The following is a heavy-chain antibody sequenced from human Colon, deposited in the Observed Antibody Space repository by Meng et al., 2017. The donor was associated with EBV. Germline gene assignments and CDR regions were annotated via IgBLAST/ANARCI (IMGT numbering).Heavy chain of an antibody. D-gene: IGHD3-16*01. CDR2: INCSGTT. CDR3: VRLGGLPGYYFDD. CDR1: GGVTISGSYI. J-gene: IGHJ4*02. Sequence: LRVGGLGLLNNTGGSPLTCCVAGGVTISGSYIRSLSPQPREELLGLVGTINCSGTTYYNPSLKSRITMSVDTSNNDFSLKMTSVTAADTALYYCVRLGGLPGYYFDDWGQGALVTVSS. V-gene: IGHV4-39*02.